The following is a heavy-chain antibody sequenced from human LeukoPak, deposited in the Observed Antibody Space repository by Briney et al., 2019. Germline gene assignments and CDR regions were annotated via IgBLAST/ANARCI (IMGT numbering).Heavy chain of an antibody. CDR3: ATETKGVRGYCSGGSCYSNY. Sequence: ASVKVSCKVSGYTLTELSMHWVRQAPGKGLEWMGGFDPEDGETIYAQKFQGRVTMAEDTSTDTAYMELSSLRSEDTAVYYCATETKGVRGYCSGGSCYSNYWGQGTLVTVSS. CDR1: GYTLTELS. J-gene: IGHJ4*02. D-gene: IGHD2-15*01. CDR2: FDPEDGET. V-gene: IGHV1-24*01.